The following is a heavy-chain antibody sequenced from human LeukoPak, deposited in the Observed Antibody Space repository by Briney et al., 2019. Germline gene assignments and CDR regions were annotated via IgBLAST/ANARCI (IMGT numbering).Heavy chain of an antibody. D-gene: IGHD2-2*01. CDR2: MNPNSGNT. CDR1: GYTFTSYD. CDR3: ARVRRARTSGPAYYFDY. J-gene: IGHJ4*02. Sequence: ASVKVSCKASGYTFTSYDIHWVRQATGQGLEWMGWMNPNSGNTGYAQKFQGRVTMTRNTSISTAYMELSSLRSEDTAVYYCARVRRARTSGPAYYFDYWGQGTLVTVSS. V-gene: IGHV1-8*01.